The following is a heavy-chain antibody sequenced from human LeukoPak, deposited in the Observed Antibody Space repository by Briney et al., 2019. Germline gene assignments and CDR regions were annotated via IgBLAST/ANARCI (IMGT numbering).Heavy chain of an antibody. CDR2: INPNSGGT. V-gene: IGHV1-2*02. CDR3: ARDFSGSYFPSQFYWYFDL. J-gene: IGHJ2*01. Sequence: ASVKVSCKASGYTFTSYGISWVRQAPGQGLEWMGWINPNSGGTNYAQKFQGRVTMTRDTSISTAYMELSRLRSDDTAVYYCARDFSGSYFPSQFYWYFDLWGRGTLVTVSS. CDR1: GYTFTSYG. D-gene: IGHD1-26*01.